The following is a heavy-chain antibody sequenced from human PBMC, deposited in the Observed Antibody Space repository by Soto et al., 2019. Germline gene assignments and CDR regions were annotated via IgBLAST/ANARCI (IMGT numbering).Heavy chain of an antibody. CDR1: GYTFTSYS. J-gene: IGHJ4*02. CDR3: ARDPDGGIHDY. Sequence: QVQLVQSGAEVKKPGASVKVSCKASGYTFTSYSISWVRQAPGQGLEWMGWISAYNGNTNYAQKLQGRVTMTTDTYTSTAYVELRGLRSDDTAVYYCARDPDGGIHDYWGQGTLVTVSS. V-gene: IGHV1-18*01. CDR2: ISAYNGNT. D-gene: IGHD5-18*01.